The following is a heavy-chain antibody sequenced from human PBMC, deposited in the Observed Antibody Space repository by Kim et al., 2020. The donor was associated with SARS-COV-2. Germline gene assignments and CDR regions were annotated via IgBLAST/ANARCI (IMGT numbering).Heavy chain of an antibody. CDR3: ARDPRLGVLRFLEWSKGGFDY. Sequence: ASVKVSCKASGYTFTSYAMHWVRQAPGQRLEWMGWINAGNGNTKYSQKFQGRVTITRDTSASTAYMELSSLRSEDTAVYYCARDPRLGVLRFLEWSKGGFDYWGQGTLVTVSS. J-gene: IGHJ4*02. D-gene: IGHD3-3*01. CDR1: GYTFTSYA. CDR2: INAGNGNT. V-gene: IGHV1-3*01.